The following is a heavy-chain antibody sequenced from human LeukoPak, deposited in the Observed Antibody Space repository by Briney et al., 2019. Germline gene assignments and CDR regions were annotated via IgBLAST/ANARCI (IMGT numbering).Heavy chain of an antibody. J-gene: IGHJ4*02. CDR3: AKMATKAFDY. CDR2: ISGSGGTT. Sequence: GGSLRLSCAASGFTFSTYAMSWVRQAPGKGLELVSIISGSGGTTYYPDSVKGRFTISRDNSKNTLYLQMNSLRAEETALYYCAKMATKAFDYWGQGALVTVSS. V-gene: IGHV3-23*01. D-gene: IGHD5-24*01. CDR1: GFTFSTYA.